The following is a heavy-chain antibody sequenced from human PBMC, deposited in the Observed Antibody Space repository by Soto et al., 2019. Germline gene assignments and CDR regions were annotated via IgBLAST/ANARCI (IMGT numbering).Heavy chain of an antibody. Sequence: HPGGSLRLSCAASGFTFSSYAMSWVRQAPGKGLGWVSAISGSGGSTYYADSVKGRFTISRDNSKNTLYLQMNSLRAEDTAVYYCAKQRNYDILTGYYLPPRLFDYWGQGTLVTVSS. J-gene: IGHJ4*02. CDR2: ISGSGGST. CDR1: GFTFSSYA. V-gene: IGHV3-23*01. D-gene: IGHD3-9*01. CDR3: AKQRNYDILTGYYLPPRLFDY.